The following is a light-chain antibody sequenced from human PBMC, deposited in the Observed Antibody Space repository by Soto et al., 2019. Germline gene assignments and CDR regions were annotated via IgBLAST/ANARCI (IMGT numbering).Light chain of an antibody. V-gene: IGLV2-14*01. CDR3: SSYTGSSINTVV. CDR1: SSDVGKYNY. Sequence: HSVLTQPASVSGSPGQSITISCTGTSSDVGKYNYVSWYQQHPAKAPKLMIFEVSNRPSGVSNRFSGSKSGNTASLTISGLQAEDEAEYYCSSYTGSSINTVVFGGGTKLTVL. CDR2: EVS. J-gene: IGLJ2*01.